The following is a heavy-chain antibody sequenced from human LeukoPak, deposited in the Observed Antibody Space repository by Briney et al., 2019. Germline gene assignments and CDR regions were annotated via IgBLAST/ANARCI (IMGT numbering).Heavy chain of an antibody. J-gene: IGHJ4*02. V-gene: IGHV1-8*01. CDR3: ARVVGKPYYFDY. Sequence: ASVKVSXKASGYTFTSYDINWVRQATGQGLEWIGWMNPNSGNTGYAQKFQGRVTMTRNTSISTAYMELSSLRSEDTAVYYCARVVGKPYYFDYWGQGTLVTVSS. D-gene: IGHD1-26*01. CDR2: MNPNSGNT. CDR1: GYTFTSYD.